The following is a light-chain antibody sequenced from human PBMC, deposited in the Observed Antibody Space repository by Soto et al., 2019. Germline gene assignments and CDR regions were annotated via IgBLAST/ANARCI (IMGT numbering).Light chain of an antibody. J-gene: IGKJ2*01. V-gene: IGKV1-5*03. Sequence: DIKMTQSPSSLVASVGDRVTITCRASQSLGGWLALYQPKSGEAPKLLIYKASTLENGVPSRFSGSGSGTEFTLTIRSLQPDDSATYFCQQYHTYLYTFGQGTKLEI. CDR2: KAS. CDR1: QSLGGW. CDR3: QQYHTYLYT.